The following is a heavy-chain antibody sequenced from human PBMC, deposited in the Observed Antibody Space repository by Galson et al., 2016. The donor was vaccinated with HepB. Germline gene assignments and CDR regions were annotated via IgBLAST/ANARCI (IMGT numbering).Heavy chain of an antibody. J-gene: IGHJ5*01. CDR3: ARDEKVVPASMVFDP. V-gene: IGHV1-69*04. CDR1: GGASNSNT. D-gene: IGHD2-2*01. CDR2: IIPVLDIT. Sequence: SVKVSCKASGGASNSNTISWVRQAPGQGLEWMGRIIPVLDITNYAQKFQGRLSITADRSTATAFMELNSLTSDDTAVYFCARDEKVVPASMVFDPWGQGTLVTVSP.